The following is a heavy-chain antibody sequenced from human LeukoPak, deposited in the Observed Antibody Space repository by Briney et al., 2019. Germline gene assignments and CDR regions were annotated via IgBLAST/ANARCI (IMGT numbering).Heavy chain of an antibody. Sequence: GGSLRLSCEGSGFTFSNYWMGWVRQAPGKGLQWVANIKTDGSEKYYVDSVKGRFTISRDNAKNSLYLQMNSLRAEDTAVYYCAKFGTRHYYYYGMDVWGQGTTVAVSS. CDR2: IKTDGSEK. D-gene: IGHD3-10*01. CDR1: GFTFSNYW. V-gene: IGHV3-7*01. CDR3: AKFGTRHYYYYGMDV. J-gene: IGHJ6*02.